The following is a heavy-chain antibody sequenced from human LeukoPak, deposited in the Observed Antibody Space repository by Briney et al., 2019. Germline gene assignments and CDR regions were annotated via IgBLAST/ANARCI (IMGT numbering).Heavy chain of an antibody. CDR1: GYTFTGYY. Sequence: ASVKVSCKASGYTFTGYYMHWVRQAPGQGLEWMGWINPNSGGTNYAQKFQGRVTMTRDTSISTAYMELSRLRSDDTAVYYCAREDTSYDTLYYFDYWGQGTLVTVSS. CDR3: AREDTSYDTLYYFDY. D-gene: IGHD3-9*01. V-gene: IGHV1-2*02. CDR2: INPNSGGT. J-gene: IGHJ4*02.